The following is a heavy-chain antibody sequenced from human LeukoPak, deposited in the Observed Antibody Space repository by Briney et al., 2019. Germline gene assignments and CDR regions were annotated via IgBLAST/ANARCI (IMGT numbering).Heavy chain of an antibody. CDR1: GSSGYY. CDR3: ARQKCTSTSCLTKNAFDI. CDR2: IYTSGST. Sequence: SETLSLTCTVSGSSGYYWSWIRQPPGQGLGWIGYIYTSGSTNYNPSLESRVTISVDTPKNQFSLDLSSVTAADTAVYYCARQKCTSTSCLTKNAFDIWGQGTMVTVSS. J-gene: IGHJ3*02. D-gene: IGHD2-2*01. V-gene: IGHV4-4*09.